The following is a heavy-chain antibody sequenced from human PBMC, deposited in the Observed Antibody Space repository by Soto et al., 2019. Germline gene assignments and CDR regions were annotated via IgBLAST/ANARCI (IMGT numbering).Heavy chain of an antibody. CDR1: GFTFSSYI. CDR2: ILYDRNNK. CDR3: AREDVGGSYRDAGY. Sequence: QVQLVESGGGVVQPGRSLRLSCAASGFTFSSYIMHWVRQAPGTGLEWVAMILYDRNNKYYADSVKGRFTFSRDTSENTLDLQMHSLTTEDTAIYYCAREDVGGSYRDAGYWGRVTLVTVSS. J-gene: IGHJ4*02. D-gene: IGHD3-16*02. V-gene: IGHV3-30-3*01.